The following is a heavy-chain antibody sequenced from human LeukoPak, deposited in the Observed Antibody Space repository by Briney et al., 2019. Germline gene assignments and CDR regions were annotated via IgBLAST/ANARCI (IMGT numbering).Heavy chain of an antibody. CDR1: GGSMSSYY. V-gene: IGHV4-59*01. J-gene: IGHJ3*02. Sequence: PSETLSLTCTVSGGSMSSYYCSWIRQPPGKEQEWIGYIYYSGSTNYNPSLKSRVTISVDTSKNQFSLKLSSVTAADTAVYYCARERRWLQSDAFDIWGQGTMVTVSS. D-gene: IGHD5-24*01. CDR2: IYYSGST. CDR3: ARERRWLQSDAFDI.